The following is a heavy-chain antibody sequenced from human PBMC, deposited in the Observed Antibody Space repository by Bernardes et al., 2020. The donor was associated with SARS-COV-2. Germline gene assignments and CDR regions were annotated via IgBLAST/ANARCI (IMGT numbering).Heavy chain of an antibody. Sequence: SETLSLTCTVSGGSISNSNYYWGWIRQPPGKGLEWIGSIYSSGTTYYNPSLQRLFTKSLHTSKNQFSLRVTSVTAADTAVYYCAGSSCGRDCYIGGLRSWDYGMDVWGQGTTVTVSS. CDR3: AGSSCGRDCYIGGLRSWDYGMDV. CDR2: IYSSGTT. V-gene: IGHV4-39*01. D-gene: IGHD2-21*02. CDR1: GGSISNSNYY. J-gene: IGHJ6*02.